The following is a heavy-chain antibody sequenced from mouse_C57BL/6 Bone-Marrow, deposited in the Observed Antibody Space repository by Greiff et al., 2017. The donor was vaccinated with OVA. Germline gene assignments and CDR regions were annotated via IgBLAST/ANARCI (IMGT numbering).Heavy chain of an antibody. CDR2: IDPENGDT. V-gene: IGHV14-4*01. J-gene: IGHJ2*01. Sequence: DVKLVESGAELVRPGASVTLSCTASCFNIKDDYMHWVKQRPEQGLEWIGWIDPENGDTEYASKFQGKATITADTSSNTAYLQLSRLTSEDTAVYYCTTGRGDYWGQGTTLTVSS. CDR3: TTGRGDY. CDR1: CFNIKDDY.